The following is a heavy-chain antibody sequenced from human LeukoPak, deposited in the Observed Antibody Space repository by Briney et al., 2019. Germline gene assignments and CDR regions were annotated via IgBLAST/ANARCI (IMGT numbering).Heavy chain of an antibody. CDR2: ISAYNGNT. CDR3: ARSQDIVLMVYAIPLFNYYGMDV. Sequence: ASVKVSCKASGYTFTSYGISWVRQAPGQGLEWMGWISAYNGNTNYAQKLQGRVTMTTDTSTSTAYMELRSLRSDDTAVYYCARSQDIVLMVYAIPLFNYYGMDVWGQRTTVTVSS. CDR1: GYTFTSYG. V-gene: IGHV1-18*01. D-gene: IGHD2-8*01. J-gene: IGHJ6*02.